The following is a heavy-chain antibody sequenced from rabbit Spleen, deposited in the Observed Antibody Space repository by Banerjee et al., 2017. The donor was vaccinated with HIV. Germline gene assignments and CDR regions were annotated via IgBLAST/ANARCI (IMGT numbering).Heavy chain of an antibody. CDR3: ARDLVAVIGWNFNL. J-gene: IGHJ4*01. CDR2: INTYTDKG. V-gene: IGHV1S45*01. Sequence: QEQLVESGGGLVQPEGSLTLTCTASGFSFSDKAVMCWVRQAPGKGLEWIACINTYTDKGVYASWAKGRFPMSRTSSTTVTLQMSSLTAADTATYFCARDLVAVIGWNFNLWGPGTLVTVS. D-gene: IGHD1-1*01. CDR1: GFSFSDKAV.